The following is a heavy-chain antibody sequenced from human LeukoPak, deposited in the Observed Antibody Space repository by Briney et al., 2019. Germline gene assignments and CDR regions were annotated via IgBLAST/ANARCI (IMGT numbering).Heavy chain of an antibody. D-gene: IGHD3-10*01. Sequence: GGSLRLSCAASGFTFSSYWMSWVRQAPGKGLEWVANIKQDGSEKYYVDSVKGRFTFSRDNAKNSVYLQMNSLRAEDTAVYYCARGGIRGILLPVDYWGQGTLVTVSS. CDR2: IKQDGSEK. J-gene: IGHJ4*02. V-gene: IGHV3-7*01. CDR3: ARGGIRGILLPVDY. CDR1: GFTFSSYW.